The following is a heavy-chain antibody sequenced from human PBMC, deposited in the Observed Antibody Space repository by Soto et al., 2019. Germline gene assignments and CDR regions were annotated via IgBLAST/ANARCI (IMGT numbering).Heavy chain of an antibody. CDR2: IYYSGST. CDR3: ARHSIMSSSGSNWFDP. CDR1: GGSISSSSYY. Sequence: SETLSLTCTVSGGSISSSSYYWGWIRQPPGKGLEWIGSIYYSGSTYYNPSLKSRVTISVDTSKNQFSLKLSSVTAADTAVYYCARHSIMSSSGSNWFDPWGQGTLVTVSS. D-gene: IGHD6-19*01. J-gene: IGHJ5*02. V-gene: IGHV4-39*01.